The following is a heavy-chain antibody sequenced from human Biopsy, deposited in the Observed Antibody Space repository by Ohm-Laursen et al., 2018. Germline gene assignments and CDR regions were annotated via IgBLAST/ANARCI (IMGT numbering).Heavy chain of an antibody. V-gene: IGHV4-59*01. CDR2: VYYTGSI. D-gene: IGHD3-22*01. J-gene: IGHJ2*01. Sequence: TLSLTCPVSVDSLSSYYWSWIRQPPGKGLQGIGDVYYTGSIDYNPSLQSRVTISADTSKNHFSLRLRSAAPADTSIYYCARDRGYYSDRTVPGYFDLWGRGTLVTVSS. CDR1: VDSLSSYY. CDR3: ARDRGYYSDRTVPGYFDL.